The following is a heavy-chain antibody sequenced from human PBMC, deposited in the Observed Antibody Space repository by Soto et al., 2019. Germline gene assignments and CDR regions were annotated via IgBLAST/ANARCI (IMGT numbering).Heavy chain of an antibody. CDR1: GDTFGRFT. V-gene: IGHV1-69*13. D-gene: IGHD4-4*01. CDR3: ARDPSTVNKLIGVWFDP. Sequence: ASVKVSCKASGDTFGRFTINWVRQAPGQGLEWMGGIKPISDTTTYAQRFQGRVAFTADASTSTVYMELSSLRSEDTAMYYCARDPSTVNKLIGVWFDPWGQGTLVTVSS. CDR2: IKPISDTT. J-gene: IGHJ5*02.